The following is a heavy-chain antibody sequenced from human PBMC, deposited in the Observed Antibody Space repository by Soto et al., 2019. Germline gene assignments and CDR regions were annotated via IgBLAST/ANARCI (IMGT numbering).Heavy chain of an antibody. CDR1: GFTFSDHY. CDR3: ARGGYCSSTSCHSDYYGMDV. CDR2: TRNKANSYTT. J-gene: IGHJ6*02. D-gene: IGHD2-2*01. V-gene: IGHV3-72*01. Sequence: EVQLVESGGGLVQPGGSLRLSCAASGFTFSDHYMDWVRQAPGKGLEWVGRTRNKANSYTTEYAASVKGRFIISRDDSKMSLYLQMNSLKAEDTAVYYCARGGYCSSTSCHSDYYGMDVWGQGTTVTAS.